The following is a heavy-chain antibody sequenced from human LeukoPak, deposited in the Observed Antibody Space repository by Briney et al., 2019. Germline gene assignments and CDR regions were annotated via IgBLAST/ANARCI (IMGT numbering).Heavy chain of an antibody. CDR2: ISMNVQTT. CDR3: VREGLERRTNFDY. CDR1: GFTFTSHV. Sequence: QPGGSLRLSCSASGFTFTSHVMHWVRQAPGKGLQYVSGISMNVQTTYYACSVKGRFTISRDSSKNTVYLQMNSLTAEDTAVYYCVREGLERRTNFDYWGQGTLVSVSS. J-gene: IGHJ4*02. V-gene: IGHV3-64D*06. D-gene: IGHD1-1*01.